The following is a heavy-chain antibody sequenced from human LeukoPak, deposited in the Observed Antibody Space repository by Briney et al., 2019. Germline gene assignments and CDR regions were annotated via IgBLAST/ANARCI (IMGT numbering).Heavy chain of an antibody. CDR1: GFTFSSYE. CDR2: ISSSGSTI. Sequence: PGGSLRLSCAASGFTFSSYEMNWVRQAPGKGLERVSYISSSGSTIYYADSVKGRFTISRDNAKNSLYLQMNSLRAEDTAVDYCARVQSDYDFWSGYYKYLDYWGQGTLVTVSS. CDR3: ARVQSDYDFWSGYYKYLDY. D-gene: IGHD3-3*01. J-gene: IGHJ4*02. V-gene: IGHV3-48*03.